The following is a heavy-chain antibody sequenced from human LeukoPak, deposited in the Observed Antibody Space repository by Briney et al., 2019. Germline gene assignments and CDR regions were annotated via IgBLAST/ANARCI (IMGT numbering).Heavy chain of an antibody. D-gene: IGHD2-15*01. J-gene: IGHJ5*02. CDR2: INHIGST. Sequence: SETLSLTCAVYGGSFSGYYWSWIRQPPGKGLEWIGEINHIGSTNYNPSLKSRVTISVDTSKNQFSLKLSSVTAADTAVYYCARAAPRDYSGGSWFFDWFDPWGQGTLVTVSS. CDR1: GGSFSGYY. V-gene: IGHV4-34*01. CDR3: ARAAPRDYSGGSWFFDWFDP.